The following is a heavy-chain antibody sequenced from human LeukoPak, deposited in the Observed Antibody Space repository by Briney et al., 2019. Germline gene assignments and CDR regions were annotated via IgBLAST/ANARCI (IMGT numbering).Heavy chain of an antibody. V-gene: IGHV3-7*03. D-gene: IGHD2-15*01. CDR3: AKAQAACSGGSCPYYFDY. J-gene: IGHJ4*02. CDR1: GFTFSNYW. Sequence: GGSLRLSCAASGFTFSNYWMSWVRQAPGKGLEWVASIHQHGNEKYFVDSVRGRFTISRDNSKNTLYLQMNSLRAEDTAVHYCAKAQAACSGGSCPYYFDYWGQGTLVTVSS. CDR2: IHQHGNEK.